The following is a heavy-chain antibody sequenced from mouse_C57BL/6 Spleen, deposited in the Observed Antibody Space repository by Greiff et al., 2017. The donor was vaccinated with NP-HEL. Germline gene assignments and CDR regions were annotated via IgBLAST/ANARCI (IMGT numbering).Heavy chain of an antibody. Sequence: DVKLVESGGGLVKPGGSLKLSCAASGFTFSSYTMSWVRQTPEKRLEWVATISGGGGNTYYPDSVKGRFTISRDNAKNTLYLQMSSLRSEDTALYYCARQITTVVAEDYFDYWGQGTTLTVSS. D-gene: IGHD1-1*01. CDR3: ARQITTVVAEDYFDY. CDR1: GFTFSSYT. J-gene: IGHJ2*01. V-gene: IGHV5-9*01. CDR2: ISGGGGNT.